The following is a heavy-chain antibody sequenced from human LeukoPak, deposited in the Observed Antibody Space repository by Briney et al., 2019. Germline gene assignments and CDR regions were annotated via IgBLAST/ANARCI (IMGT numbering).Heavy chain of an antibody. CDR1: GFIFSSYA. CDR2: INTYGTST. V-gene: IGHV3-74*03. J-gene: IGHJ5*02. D-gene: IGHD4-17*01. Sequence: GGSLRLSCAASGFIFSSYAMSWVRQVPGKGLVWVARINTYGTSTTYGDSVEGRFTISRDNAKNTLDLEMNSLRDDDTAVYYCARGSTTVTTKDWFDPWGQGTQVTVSS. CDR3: ARGSTTVTTKDWFDP.